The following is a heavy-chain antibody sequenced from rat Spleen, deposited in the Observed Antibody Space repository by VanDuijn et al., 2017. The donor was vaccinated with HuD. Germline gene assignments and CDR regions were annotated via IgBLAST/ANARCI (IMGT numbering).Heavy chain of an antibody. CDR1: GFPFSNYA. Sequence: EVQLVESGGGLVQPGGSMKLSCSASGFPFSNYAMAWVRQAPKKGLEWLCFIGYDGGSTYYPDSVKGRFTISRDTAENTQYLQMDSLRSEDTATYYCARHRDSYALLFDYWGQGVMVTVSS. CDR2: IGYDGGST. J-gene: IGHJ2*01. V-gene: IGHV5-7*01. D-gene: IGHD1-12*01. CDR3: ARHRDSYALLFDY.